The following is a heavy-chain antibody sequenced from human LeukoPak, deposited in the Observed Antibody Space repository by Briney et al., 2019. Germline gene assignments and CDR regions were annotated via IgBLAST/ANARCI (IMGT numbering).Heavy chain of an antibody. V-gene: IGHV3-20*04. J-gene: IGHJ4*02. CDR3: ARGAAGTEPFDY. CDR1: GFTFDDYG. D-gene: IGHD6-13*01. CDR2: INWDAGST. Sequence: GGSLRLSCAASGFTFDDYGMSWVRQAPGKGLEWVSGINWDAGSTGYADSVKGRFTISRDNAKNSLYLQMSSLRAEDTAFYYCARGAAGTEPFDYWSQGTLVTISS.